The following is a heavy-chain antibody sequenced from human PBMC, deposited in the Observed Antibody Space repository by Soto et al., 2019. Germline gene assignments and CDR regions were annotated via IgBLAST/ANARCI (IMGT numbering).Heavy chain of an antibody. J-gene: IGHJ4*02. CDR3: AKRITMIVVAIWAFDY. V-gene: IGHV3-23*01. Sequence: EVQLLESGGGLVQPGGSLRLSCAASGFTFSSYAMSWVRQAPGKGLEWVSAISGSGGSTYYADSVKGRFTISRDNSKNTLYLQMNSLRAEDTAVYYCAKRITMIVVAIWAFDYWGQGTLVTVSS. CDR2: ISGSGGST. D-gene: IGHD3-22*01. CDR1: GFTFSSYA.